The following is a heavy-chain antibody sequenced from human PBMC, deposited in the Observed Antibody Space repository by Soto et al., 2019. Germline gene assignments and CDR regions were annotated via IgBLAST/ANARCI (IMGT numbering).Heavy chain of an antibody. J-gene: IGHJ4*02. D-gene: IGHD6-19*01. Sequence: SETLSLTCTASGGSISSYYWSWIRQPPGKGLEWIGYIYYSGSTNYNPSLKSRVTISVDTSKNQFSLKLSSVTAADTAVYYCARYFRGSGRYFFDYWGQGTLVTVSS. CDR2: IYYSGST. V-gene: IGHV4-59*01. CDR3: ARYFRGSGRYFFDY. CDR1: GGSISSYY.